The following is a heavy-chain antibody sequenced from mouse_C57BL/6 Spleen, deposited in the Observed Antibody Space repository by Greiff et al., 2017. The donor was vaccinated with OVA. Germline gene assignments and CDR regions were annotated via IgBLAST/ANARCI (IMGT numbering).Heavy chain of an antibody. V-gene: IGHV3-6*01. CDR1: GYSITSGYY. CDR3: ARGALIYYGSSPYFDV. CDR2: ISYDGSN. J-gene: IGHJ1*03. D-gene: IGHD1-1*01. Sequence: EVKLMESGPGLVKPSQSLSLTCSVTGYSITSGYYWNWIRQFPGNKLEWMGYISYDGSNNYNPSLKNRISITRDTSKNQFFLKLNSVTTEDTATYDCARGALIYYGSSPYFDVWGTGTTVTVSS.